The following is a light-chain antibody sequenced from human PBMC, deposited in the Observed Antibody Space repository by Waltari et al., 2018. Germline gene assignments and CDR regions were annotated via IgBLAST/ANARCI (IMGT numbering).Light chain of an antibody. CDR2: KAS. V-gene: IGKV1-5*03. J-gene: IGKJ1*01. CDR3: QQSYTTPRT. Sequence: DIQMTQSPSTLSASVGDRVTITCRASQSISDWLAWYQQKPGKAPKLLIYKASSLESGVPSRFSGSGSGTEFTHTISSLQPDDFATYYCQQSYTTPRTFGQGTKVEIK. CDR1: QSISDW.